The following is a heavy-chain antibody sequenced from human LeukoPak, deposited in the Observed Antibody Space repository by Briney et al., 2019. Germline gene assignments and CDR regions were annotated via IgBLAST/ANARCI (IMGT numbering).Heavy chain of an antibody. Sequence: GGSLRLSCAASGFTVSSDYMSWVRQAPGKGLEWVSVIYSGGSIYYADSVKGRFTISRDNSKNTVYLQMNSLRAEDTAVYYCARVKTARANWFDPWGQGTLVTVSS. CDR3: ARVKTARANWFDP. CDR2: IYSGGSI. CDR1: GFTVSSDY. V-gene: IGHV3-66*01. J-gene: IGHJ5*02. D-gene: IGHD3-22*01.